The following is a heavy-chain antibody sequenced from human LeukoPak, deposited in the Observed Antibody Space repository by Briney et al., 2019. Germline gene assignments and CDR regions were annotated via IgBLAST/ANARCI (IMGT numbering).Heavy chain of an antibody. Sequence: APVKVSCKASGYTFTSYYMHWVRQAPGQGLEWMGIINPSGGSTSYAQKFQGRVTMTRDMSTSTVYMELSSLRSEDTAVYYCARAMVREIKEYYYYMDVWGKGTTVTVSS. D-gene: IGHD3-10*01. CDR2: INPSGGST. V-gene: IGHV1-46*01. CDR3: ARAMVREIKEYYYYMDV. CDR1: GYTFTSYY. J-gene: IGHJ6*03.